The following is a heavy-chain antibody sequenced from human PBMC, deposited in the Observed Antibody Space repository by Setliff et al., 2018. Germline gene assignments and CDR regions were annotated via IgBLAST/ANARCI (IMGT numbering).Heavy chain of an antibody. CDR3: ARHYDILTGYYRGPDAFDI. CDR1: GYSFTSYW. J-gene: IGHJ3*02. Sequence: GESLKIPCKGSGYSFTSYWIGWVRQMPGKGLEWMGIIYPGDSDTRYSPSFQGQVTISADKSISTAYLQWSSLKASDTAMYYCARHYDILTGYYRGPDAFDIWGQGTMVTVSS. V-gene: IGHV5-51*01. D-gene: IGHD3-9*01. CDR2: IYPGDSDT.